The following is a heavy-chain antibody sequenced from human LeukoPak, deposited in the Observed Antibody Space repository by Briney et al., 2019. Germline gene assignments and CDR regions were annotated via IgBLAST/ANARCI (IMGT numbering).Heavy chain of an antibody. CDR1: GFSFTYYA. D-gene: IGHD1/OR15-1a*01. V-gene: IGHV3-30-3*01. CDR2: ISYDGSNK. J-gene: IGHJ6*02. CDR3: ARTGTLYYYYYGMDV. Sequence: GRSLRLSCAASGFSFTYYAMHWVRQAPGKGLEWVAVISYDGSNKYYADSVKGRFTISRDNSKNTLYLQMNSLRAEDTAVYYCARTGTLYYYYYGMDVWGQGTTVTVSS.